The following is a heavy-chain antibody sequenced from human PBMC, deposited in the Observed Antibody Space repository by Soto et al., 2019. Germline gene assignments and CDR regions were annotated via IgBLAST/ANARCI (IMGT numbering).Heavy chain of an antibody. CDR2: IYWDDDK. D-gene: IGHD2-21*02. V-gene: IGHV2-5*02. J-gene: IGHJ5*02. CDR3: AHSRPSYCGGDCYSGSWFDP. Sequence: QITLKESGPTLVKPTQPLTLTCTFSGFSLSTSGVGVGWIRQPPGKALEWLALIYWDDDKRYSPSLKSRLTITKDTAKNQVVLTMTNMDPVDTATYYCAHSRPSYCGGDCYSGSWFDPWGQGTLVTVSS. CDR1: GFSLSTSGVG.